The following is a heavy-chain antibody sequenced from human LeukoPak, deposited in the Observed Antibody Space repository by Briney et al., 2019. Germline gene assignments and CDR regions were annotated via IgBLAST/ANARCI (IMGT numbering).Heavy chain of an antibody. Sequence: SETLSLTCTVSGGSISSSSYYWGWIRQPPGKGLEWIGSIYYSGSTYYNPSLKSRVTISVDTSKNQFSLKLSSVTAADTAVYYCARRDGGNSGDYWGQGTLVTVSS. D-gene: IGHD4-23*01. V-gene: IGHV4-39*07. CDR1: GGSISSSSYY. CDR2: IYYSGST. J-gene: IGHJ4*02. CDR3: ARRDGGNSGDY.